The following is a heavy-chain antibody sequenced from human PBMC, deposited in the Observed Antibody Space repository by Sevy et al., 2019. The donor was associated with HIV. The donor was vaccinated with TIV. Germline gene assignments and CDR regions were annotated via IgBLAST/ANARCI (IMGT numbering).Heavy chain of an antibody. D-gene: IGHD3-3*01. V-gene: IGHV3-64D*06. Sequence: GGSLRLSCSASGFTFSSYAMHWVRQAPGKGLEYVSAISSNGGSTYYADSVKGRFTISRDNSKNTLYLQMSSLRAEDTAVYYCLWGHDFVIYGMDVWGQGTTVTVSS. CDR1: GFTFSSYA. CDR3: LWGHDFVIYGMDV. CDR2: ISSNGGST. J-gene: IGHJ6*02.